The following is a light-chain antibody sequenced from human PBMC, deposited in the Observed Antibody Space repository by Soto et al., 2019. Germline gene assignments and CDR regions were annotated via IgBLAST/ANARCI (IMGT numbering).Light chain of an antibody. V-gene: IGKV1-8*01. CDR2: AAS. J-gene: IGKJ1*01. Sequence: AVRMTQSPSSFSASTGDRVTITCRASQSISSYLAWYQQKPGKAPNLLIYAASTLQSGVPSRFSGSGSGTDFTLTISCLQSEDFATYYCQQYYSFPWTFGQGTKVDIK. CDR1: QSISSY. CDR3: QQYYSFPWT.